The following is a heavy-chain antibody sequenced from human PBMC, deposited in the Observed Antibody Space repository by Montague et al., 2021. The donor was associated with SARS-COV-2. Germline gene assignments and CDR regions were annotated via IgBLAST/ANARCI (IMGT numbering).Heavy chain of an antibody. CDR1: GFSISTGYY. D-gene: IGHD3-22*01. V-gene: IGHV4-38-2*02. CDR2: IYHSGST. J-gene: IGHJ4*02. CDR3: ASSYDSTGHVGY. Sequence: SETLSLTCTVSGFSISTGYYWGWIRQPPGKGLEWIGSIYHSGSTYYNPXPKSRVTISVDTSKNQFSLKPSSVTAADTAVYYCASSYDSTGHVGYWGQGTLVTVSS.